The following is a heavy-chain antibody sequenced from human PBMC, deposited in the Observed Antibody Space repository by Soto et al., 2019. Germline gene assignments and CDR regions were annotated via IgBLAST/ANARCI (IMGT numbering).Heavy chain of an antibody. CDR1: GFTFNNAW. D-gene: IGHD3-3*01. CDR3: TTRGGITIFGSPND. V-gene: IGHV3-15*01. CDR2: IKSKTDGGTT. Sequence: GGSLRLSCAASGFTFNNAWMSWVRQAPGKGLEWVGRIKSKTDGGTTDYAAPVKGRFTISRDDSKNTLYLQMNSLKTEDTAVYYCTTRGGITIFGSPNDWGQGTLVTVSS. J-gene: IGHJ4*02.